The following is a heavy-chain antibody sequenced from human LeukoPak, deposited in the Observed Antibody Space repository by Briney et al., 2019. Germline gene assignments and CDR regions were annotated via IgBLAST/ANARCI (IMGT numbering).Heavy chain of an antibody. CDR1: GYTFTDYY. CDR3: ARDSKRDAFDI. J-gene: IGHJ3*02. D-gene: IGHD3-3*02. Sequence: ASVKVSCKASGYTFTDYYMHWVRRAPGQGLEWMGWINPNSGGTNYAQKFQGRVTMTRDTSISTAYMELSRLRSDDTAVYYCARDSKRDAFDIWGQGTMVTVSS. V-gene: IGHV1-2*02. CDR2: INPNSGGT.